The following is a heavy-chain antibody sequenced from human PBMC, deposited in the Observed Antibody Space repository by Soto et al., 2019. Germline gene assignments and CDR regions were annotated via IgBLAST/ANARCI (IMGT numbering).Heavy chain of an antibody. J-gene: IGHJ6*02. CDR2: IYYSGST. CDR3: ARGGCSSTSCYEDYYYYGMDV. CDR1: GGSISSGGYY. V-gene: IGHV4-31*03. Sequence: KTSETLSLTCTVSGGSISSGGYYWSWIRQHPGKGLEWIGYIYYSGSTYYNPSLKSRVTISVDTSKNQFSLKLSSVTAADTAVYYCARGGCSSTSCYEDYYYYGMDVWGQGTTVTV. D-gene: IGHD2-2*01.